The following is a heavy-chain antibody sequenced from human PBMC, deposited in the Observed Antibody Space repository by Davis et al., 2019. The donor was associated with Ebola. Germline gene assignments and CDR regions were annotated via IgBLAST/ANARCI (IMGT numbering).Heavy chain of an antibody. D-gene: IGHD2-21*02. V-gene: IGHV3-48*01. CDR1: GFIFRNYV. J-gene: IGHJ3*02. CDR2: ISSSSSTI. Sequence: GESLKISCAASGFIFRNYVMSWVRQAPGKGLEWVSYISSSSSTIYYADSVKGRFTISRDNSRNTLYLQMNGLRVEDTAIYYCAKDTANIWFDIWGQGTMVTVSS. CDR3: AKDTANIWFDI.